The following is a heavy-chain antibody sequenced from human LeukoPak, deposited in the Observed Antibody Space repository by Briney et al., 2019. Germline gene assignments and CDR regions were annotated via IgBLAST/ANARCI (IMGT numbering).Heavy chain of an antibody. CDR2: ITGSGGST. CDR1: GFAFSSYT. CDR3: AKNTSYCGGDCYPYYFDH. Sequence: PGGSLRLSCAASGFAFSSYTMGWVRQAPGKGLEWVSAITGSGGSTYYADSVKGRFTISRDSSKNTLYLQMNSLRAEDTAVYYCAKNTSYCGGDCYPYYFDHWGQGTLVTVSS. J-gene: IGHJ4*02. D-gene: IGHD2-21*02. V-gene: IGHV3-23*01.